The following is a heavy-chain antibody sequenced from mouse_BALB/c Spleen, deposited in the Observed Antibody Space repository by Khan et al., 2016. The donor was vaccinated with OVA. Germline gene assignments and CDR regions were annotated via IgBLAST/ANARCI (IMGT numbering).Heavy chain of an antibody. D-gene: IGHD2-14*01. CDR1: GYSFTLYY. V-gene: IGHV1-26*01. CDR2: VNPDNGDT. Sequence: VQLKQSGPDLVKPGASVKISCKASGYSFTLYYLSWVKQTHGESLEWIGRVNPDNGDTTYNQKFKGKAILTLDKSSNTAYMDLRSLTSEDSAVYYCARGYDFFAYWGQGTLVTVS. J-gene: IGHJ3*01. CDR3: ARGYDFFAY.